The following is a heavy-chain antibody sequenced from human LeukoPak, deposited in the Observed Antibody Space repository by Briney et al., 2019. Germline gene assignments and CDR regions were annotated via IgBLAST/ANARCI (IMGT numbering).Heavy chain of an antibody. CDR2: IHYSGSA. J-gene: IGHJ4*02. V-gene: IGHV4-39*01. Sequence: SETLSLTCTVSGGPISTSSYYWAWIRQPPGKGLEWIGSIHYSGSASYNPSLKSRVTISVDTSKNQFSLKLSSLTAADTAVYYCARRRFEGDPGGYFDYWGQGTLVTVSS. D-gene: IGHD2-21*02. CDR1: GGPISTSSYY. CDR3: ARRRFEGDPGGYFDY.